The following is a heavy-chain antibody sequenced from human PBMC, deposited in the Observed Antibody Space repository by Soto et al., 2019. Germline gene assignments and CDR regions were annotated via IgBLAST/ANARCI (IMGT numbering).Heavy chain of an antibody. J-gene: IGHJ3*02. V-gene: IGHV1-46*01. CDR1: GYTFTSYY. D-gene: IGHD3-22*01. CDR2: INPSGGST. Sequence: ASVKVSCKASGYTFTSYYMHWVRQAPGQGLEWMGIINPSGGSTSYAQKFQGRVTMTRDTSTSTVYMELSSLRSEDTAVYYCARGLLSYYDSSGPRDAFDIWGQGTMVTVS. CDR3: ARGLLSYYDSSGPRDAFDI.